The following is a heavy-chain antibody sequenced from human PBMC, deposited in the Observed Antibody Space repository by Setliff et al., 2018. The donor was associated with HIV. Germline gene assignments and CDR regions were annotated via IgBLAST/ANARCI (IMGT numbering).Heavy chain of an antibody. Sequence: SETLSLTCGVYGGSFSYDYWSWIRQPPGEELEWIGEINHGGTTKYNPALKGRFAISIDTSKNQFSLKLTSVTAADTAVYYCARERRLHGIQPPYWGQGTLVTVSS. CDR1: GGSFSYDY. CDR2: INHGGTT. CDR3: ARERRLHGIQPPY. V-gene: IGHV4-34*01. D-gene: IGHD1-1*01. J-gene: IGHJ4*02.